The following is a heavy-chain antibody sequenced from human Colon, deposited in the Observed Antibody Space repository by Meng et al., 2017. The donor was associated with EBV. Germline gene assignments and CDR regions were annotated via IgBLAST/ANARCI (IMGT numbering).Heavy chain of an antibody. CDR1: GGSFSDSY. V-gene: IGHV4-34*01. CDR3: ASSDCSGGTCYLDC. J-gene: IGHJ4*02. D-gene: IGHD2-15*01. CDR2: INHVGST. Sequence: VRLQQWGAGLLKPSETLSLTCTVYGGSFSDSYWPWIRQPPGKGLEWIGEINHVGSTTYNPSLKSRVTISVDTSKNQFSLKLSSVTAADAAVYYCASSDCSGGTCYLDCWGQGTLVTVSS.